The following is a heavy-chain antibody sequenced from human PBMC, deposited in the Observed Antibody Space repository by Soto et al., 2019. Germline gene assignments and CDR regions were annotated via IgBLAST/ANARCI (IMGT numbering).Heavy chain of an antibody. D-gene: IGHD6-13*01. CDR3: ARARGSSWYFDY. J-gene: IGHJ4*02. Sequence: ASVKVSCKASGYTFTSYAMHWVRQAPGQRLEWMGWINAGNGNTKYSQKFQGRVTITRDTSASTAYMELSSLRSEDTAVYYCARARGSSWYFDYWLQGTLVIVFS. CDR1: GYTFTSYA. V-gene: IGHV1-3*01. CDR2: INAGNGNT.